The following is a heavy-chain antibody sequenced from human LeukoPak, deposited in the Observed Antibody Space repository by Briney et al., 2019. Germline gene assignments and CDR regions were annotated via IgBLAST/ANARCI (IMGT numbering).Heavy chain of an antibody. Sequence: SETLSLTCTVSGGSISSSSYYWGWIRQPPGKGLEWIGSIYYSGSTYYNPSLKSRVTISVDTSKNQFSLKLSSVTAADTAVYYCARLGLMRTVDYWGQGTLVTVSS. CDR2: IYYSGST. J-gene: IGHJ4*02. CDR3: ARLGLMRTVDY. D-gene: IGHD3-16*01. V-gene: IGHV4-39*01. CDR1: GGSISSSSYY.